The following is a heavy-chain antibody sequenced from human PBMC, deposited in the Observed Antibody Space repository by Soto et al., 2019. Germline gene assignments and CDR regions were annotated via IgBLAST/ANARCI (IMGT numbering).Heavy chain of an antibody. CDR1: GFTFSSYS. CDR2: ISSSSSTI. D-gene: IGHD6-25*01. J-gene: IGHJ3*02. CDR3: ARDFLRIAAHNDAFDI. V-gene: IGHV3-48*01. Sequence: GGSLRLSCAASGFTFSSYSMNWVRQAPGKGLEWVSYISSSSSTIYYADSVKGRFTISRDNAKNSLYLQMNSLRAEDTAVYYCARDFLRIAAHNDAFDIWGQGTMVTVSS.